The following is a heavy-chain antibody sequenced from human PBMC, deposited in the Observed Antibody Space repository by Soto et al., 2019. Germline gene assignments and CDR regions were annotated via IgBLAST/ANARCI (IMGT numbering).Heavy chain of an antibody. V-gene: IGHV4-34*01. CDR3: ARGLGGSAPTNFDY. CDR2: INHSGST. D-gene: IGHD6-25*01. J-gene: IGHJ4*02. Sequence: PSETLSLTCAVYGGSFSGYYWSWIRQPPGKGLEWIGEINHSGSTNYNPSLKSRVTISVDTSKNQFSQKLSSVTAADTAVYYCARGLGGSAPTNFDYWGQGTLVTVSS. CDR1: GGSFSGYY.